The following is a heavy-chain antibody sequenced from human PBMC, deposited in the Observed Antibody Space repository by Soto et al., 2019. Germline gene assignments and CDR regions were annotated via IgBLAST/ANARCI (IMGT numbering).Heavy chain of an antibody. D-gene: IGHD3-10*01. V-gene: IGHV1-46*01. J-gene: IGHJ6*02. CDR3: AKRFLSRQIPKPYYYGVDV. CDR1: GYSFTSSY. CDR2: INPNDGTT. Sequence: ASVKVSCKASGYSFTSSYMHWLRQAPGQGPEWMGMINPNDGTTTNAQRFQGRVTMTTDTSTTSVYMELSSLRSEDTAVYYCAKRFLSRQIPKPYYYGVDVWGQGTTVTVSS.